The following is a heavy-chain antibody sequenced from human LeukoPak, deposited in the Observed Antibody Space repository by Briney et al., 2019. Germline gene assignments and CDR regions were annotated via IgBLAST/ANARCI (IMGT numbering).Heavy chain of an antibody. D-gene: IGHD5-24*01. V-gene: IGHV1-2*02. CDR2: INPNSGGT. CDR3: ARDLLGYNSDY. J-gene: IGHJ4*02. Sequence: ASVKVSCKASGYTFTSYGISWVRQAPGQGLEWMGWINPNSGGTNYAQKFQGRVTMTRDTSISTAYMELSRLRSDDTAVYYCARDLLGYNSDYWGQGTLVTVSS. CDR1: GYTFTSYG.